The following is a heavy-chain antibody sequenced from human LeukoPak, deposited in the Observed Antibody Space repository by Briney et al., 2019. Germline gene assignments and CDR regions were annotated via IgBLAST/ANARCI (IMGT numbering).Heavy chain of an antibody. J-gene: IGHJ4*02. CDR3: AKLPRYDYVWGSYLDY. Sequence: PGGSLRLSCAASGFTFSSYAMSWVRQAPGKGLEWVSAISGSGGSTYYADSVKGRFTISRDNSKNTLYLQMNSLGAEDTAVYYCAKLPRYDYVWGSYLDYWGQGTLVTVSS. CDR2: ISGSGGST. D-gene: IGHD3-16*02. V-gene: IGHV3-23*01. CDR1: GFTFSSYA.